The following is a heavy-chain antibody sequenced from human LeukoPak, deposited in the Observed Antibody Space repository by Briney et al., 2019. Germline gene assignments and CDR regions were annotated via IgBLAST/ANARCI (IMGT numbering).Heavy chain of an antibody. CDR2: IYYSGST. CDR3: ARATGGYSGYVYGE. CDR1: GGSISSTNW. V-gene: IGHV4-4*02. Sequence: SETLSLTCTVSGGSISSTNWWNWVRQAPGKGLEWIGEIYYSGSTNYNPSLKSRVTISVDTSKNQFSLKLSSVTAADTAVYYCARATGGYSGYVYGEWGQGTLVTVSS. J-gene: IGHJ4*02. D-gene: IGHD5-12*01.